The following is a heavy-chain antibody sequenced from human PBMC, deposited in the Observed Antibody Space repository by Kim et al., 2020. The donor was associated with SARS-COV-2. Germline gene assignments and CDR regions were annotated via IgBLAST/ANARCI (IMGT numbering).Heavy chain of an antibody. D-gene: IGHD3-3*01. CDR3: ATEVVNYDFWSGYYRLWYFDL. CDR2: IYYSGST. J-gene: IGHJ2*01. Sequence: SETLSLTCTVSGGSISSSSYYWGWIRQPPGKGLEWIGSIYYSGSTYYNPSLKSRVTISVDTSKNQFSLKLSSVTAADTAVYYCATEVVNYDFWSGYYRLWYFDLWGRGTLVTVSS. CDR1: GGSISSSSYY. V-gene: IGHV4-39*01.